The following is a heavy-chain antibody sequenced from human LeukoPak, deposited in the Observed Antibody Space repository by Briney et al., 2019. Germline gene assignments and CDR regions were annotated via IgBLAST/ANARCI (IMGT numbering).Heavy chain of an antibody. CDR2: INSDGSST. D-gene: IGHD3-16*01. CDR3: AREDDYVLYYFDY. J-gene: IGHJ4*02. Sequence: PGESLRLSCAASGFTFSSYWMHWVRQAPGKGLVWVSRINSDGSSTSYADSVKGRFTISRDNAKNTLYLQMNSLRAEDTAVYYCAREDDYVLYYFDYWGQGTLVTVSS. V-gene: IGHV3-74*01. CDR1: GFTFSSYW.